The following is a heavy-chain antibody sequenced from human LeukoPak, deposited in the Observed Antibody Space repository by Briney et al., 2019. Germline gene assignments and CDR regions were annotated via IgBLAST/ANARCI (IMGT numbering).Heavy chain of an antibody. CDR2: IYYSGTT. CDR1: GGSISGDDYY. D-gene: IGHD3-16*01. V-gene: IGHV4-31*03. Sequence: SQTLSLTCTVSGGSISGDDYYWNWIRQHPGKGLEWIGNIYYSGTTYYNPSLKSRVIISVDTSKNQFSLKLSSVTAADTAVYYCAWGGYVWGRPAPLQHWGQGTLVTVAS. CDR3: AWGGYVWGRPAPLQH. J-gene: IGHJ1*01.